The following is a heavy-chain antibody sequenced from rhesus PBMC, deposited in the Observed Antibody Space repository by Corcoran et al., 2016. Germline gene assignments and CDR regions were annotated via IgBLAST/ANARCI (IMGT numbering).Heavy chain of an antibody. CDR1: GGSITGNY. V-gene: IGHV4-160*01. Sequence: QVQLQESGPGLVKPSETLSLTCAVSGGSITGNYWSWIRQPPGKGLEWIGRIFGSDGTTVYHPFLKSRVTISAATSNNQFSLKLRSVTAADTAVYYCAMGGPNSLYWGQGVLVTVSS. CDR3: AMGGPNSLY. CDR2: IFGSDGTT. D-gene: IGHD1-44*01. J-gene: IGHJ4*01.